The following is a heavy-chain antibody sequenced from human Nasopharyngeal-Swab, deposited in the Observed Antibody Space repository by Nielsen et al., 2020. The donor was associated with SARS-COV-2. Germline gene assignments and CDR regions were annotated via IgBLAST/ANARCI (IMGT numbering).Heavy chain of an antibody. D-gene: IGHD3-10*01. V-gene: IGHV3-53*01. CDR1: GFTVSSNY. Sequence: GGSLRLSCAASGFTVSSNYMSWVRQAPGKGLEWVSVIYSGGSTYYADSVKGGFTISRDNSKNTLYLQMNSLRAEDTAVYYCARAGGGYYGSGSYYMGDYYYGMDVWGQGTTVTVSS. J-gene: IGHJ6*02. CDR2: IYSGGST. CDR3: ARAGGGYYGSGSYYMGDYYYGMDV.